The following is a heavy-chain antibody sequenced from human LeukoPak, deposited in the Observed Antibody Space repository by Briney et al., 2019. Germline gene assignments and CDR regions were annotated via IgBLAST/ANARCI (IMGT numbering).Heavy chain of an antibody. CDR2: IRSKAYGGTT. D-gene: IGHD3-10*01. V-gene: IGHV3-49*04. CDR3: TRRLLWFGEFRGYFDY. Sequence: GSLRLSCTASGFTFGDYAMSWVRQAPGKGLEWVGFIRSKAYGGTTEYAASVKGRFTISRDDSKSIAYLQMNSLKTEDTAVYYCTRRLLWFGEFRGYFDYWGQGTLVTVSS. CDR1: GFTFGDYA. J-gene: IGHJ4*02.